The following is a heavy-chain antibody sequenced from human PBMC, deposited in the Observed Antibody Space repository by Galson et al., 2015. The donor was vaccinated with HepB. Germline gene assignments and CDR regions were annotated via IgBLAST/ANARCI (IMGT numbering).Heavy chain of an antibody. CDR2: IKEDGSEE. J-gene: IGHJ6*02. Sequence: SLRLSCAASGFTFSTYWMTWVRQAPGKGLEWLANIKEDGSEEYYVDSVEGRFTISRDNARKSLYLQMNSLRADDTAVYYCATSSIGARPFYYYHNGMNVWGQGTTVTVSS. CDR1: GFTFSTYW. D-gene: IGHD6-6*01. V-gene: IGHV3-7*03. CDR3: ATSSIGARPFYYYHNGMNV.